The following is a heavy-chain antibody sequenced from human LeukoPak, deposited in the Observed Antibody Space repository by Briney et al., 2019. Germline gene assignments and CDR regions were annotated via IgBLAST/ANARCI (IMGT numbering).Heavy chain of an antibody. CDR1: GFTFSSYW. CDR3: ARGYPWFDP. J-gene: IGHJ5*02. Sequence: GGSLRLSCAASGFTFSSYWMPWVRQAPGKGLVWVSHINSGGSSTRYADSVKGRFTISRDNAKSTLFLQMNSLRAEDTAIYYCARGYPWFDPWGQGNLVTVSS. V-gene: IGHV3-74*01. CDR2: INSGGSST. D-gene: IGHD1-14*01.